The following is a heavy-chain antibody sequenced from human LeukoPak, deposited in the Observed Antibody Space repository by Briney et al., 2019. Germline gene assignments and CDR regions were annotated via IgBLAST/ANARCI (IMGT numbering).Heavy chain of an antibody. J-gene: IGHJ4*02. V-gene: IGHV1-18*01. CDR2: ISTYSGNT. CDR1: GYSFAGYG. D-gene: IGHD6-13*01. CDR3: ARVGAAPGHFDY. Sequence: ASVKVSCKASGYSFAGYGISWVRQAPGQGLEWIGWISTYSGNTNYAHNLQGRITVTTETSTSTAYMELRSLRSDDTVVYYCARVGAAPGHFDYWGQGTQLTVSS.